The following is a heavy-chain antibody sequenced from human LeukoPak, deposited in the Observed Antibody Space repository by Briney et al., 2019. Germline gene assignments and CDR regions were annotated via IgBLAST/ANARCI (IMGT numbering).Heavy chain of an antibody. D-gene: IGHD3-22*01. CDR2: ISAYNGNT. J-gene: IGHJ4*02. Sequence: ASVKVSCKASGYTFTSYGISWVRQAPGQGLEWMGWISAYNGNTNYAQKLQGRVTMTTDTSTSTAYMELRSLRSDDTAVYYCARQALNYYASSGYPDYWGQGTLVTVSS. CDR1: GYTFTSYG. V-gene: IGHV1-18*01. CDR3: ARQALNYYASSGYPDY.